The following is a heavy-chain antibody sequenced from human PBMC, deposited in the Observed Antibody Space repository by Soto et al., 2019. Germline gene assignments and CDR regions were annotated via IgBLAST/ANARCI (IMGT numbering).Heavy chain of an antibody. CDR3: ARAWTAEAGWANWFER. V-gene: IGHV4-31*03. J-gene: IGHJ5*02. CDR1: GGSISGEGYY. CDR2: IHYSGST. D-gene: IGHD6-13*01. Sequence: QVQLQESGPGLVEPSQTLSLTCTVSGGSISGEGYYWSWIRQYSGRGLEWIGYIHYSGSTYYNPSLKSRVTISEDPSNAQFFLNLNSMTAADTAVYYCARAWTAEAGWANWFERWCQGTLVIVSS.